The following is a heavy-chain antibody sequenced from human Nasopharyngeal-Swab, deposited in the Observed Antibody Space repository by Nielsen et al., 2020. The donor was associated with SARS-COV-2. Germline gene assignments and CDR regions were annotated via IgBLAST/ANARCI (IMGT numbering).Heavy chain of an antibody. Sequence: SETLSLTCTVSGGSISSYYWSWIRQPPGKGLEWIGYIYYSGSTNYNPSLKSRVTISVDTSKNQFSLKLSSVTAADTAVYYCASNYGGNPGGAFEIWGQGTMVTVSS. CDR2: IYYSGST. CDR3: ASNYGGNPGGAFEI. V-gene: IGHV4-59*08. CDR1: GGSISSYY. D-gene: IGHD4-23*01. J-gene: IGHJ3*02.